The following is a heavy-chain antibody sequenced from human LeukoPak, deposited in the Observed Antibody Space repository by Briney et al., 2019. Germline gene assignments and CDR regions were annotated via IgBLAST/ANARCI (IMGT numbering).Heavy chain of an antibody. J-gene: IGHJ4*02. CDR3: ARANSSAWHNFDF. CDR1: GFTFSSYW. Sequence: GGSLRLSCAASGFTFSSYWMHWVRQAPGKGLVWVSRINTDGSSTSYADSVKGRFTISRDNSRDTLYLEMNTVRPEDRAVYYCARANSSAWHNFDFWGQGTLVTVSS. V-gene: IGHV3-74*01. CDR2: INTDGSST. D-gene: IGHD6-19*01.